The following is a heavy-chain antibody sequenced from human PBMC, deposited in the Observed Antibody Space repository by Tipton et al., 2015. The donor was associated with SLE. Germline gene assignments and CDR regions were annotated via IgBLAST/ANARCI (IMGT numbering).Heavy chain of an antibody. Sequence: TLSLTCTVSGGSLSGGTFSWSWMRQPAGKGLEWIGRIYYSGSTYYNPSLKSRVTISVDTSNNQFSLRLSSVTAADTAVYYCARGFGGSYSDFWGQGTLVTVSS. CDR2: IYYSGST. D-gene: IGHD1-26*01. J-gene: IGHJ4*02. CDR3: ARGFGGSYSDF. V-gene: IGHV4-61*02. CDR1: GGSLSGGTFS.